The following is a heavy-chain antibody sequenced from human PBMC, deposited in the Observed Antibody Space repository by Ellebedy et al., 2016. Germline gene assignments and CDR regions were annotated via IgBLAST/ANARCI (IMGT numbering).Heavy chain of an antibody. D-gene: IGHD6-19*01. Sequence: GESLKISXAASGFTFSSYAMSWVRQAPGKGLEWVSAISGSGGSTYYADSVKGRFTISRDNSKNTLYLQMNSLRAEDTAVYYCAKESPVWLVSAYFDYWGQGTLVTVSS. J-gene: IGHJ4*02. CDR1: GFTFSSYA. CDR2: ISGSGGST. V-gene: IGHV3-23*01. CDR3: AKESPVWLVSAYFDY.